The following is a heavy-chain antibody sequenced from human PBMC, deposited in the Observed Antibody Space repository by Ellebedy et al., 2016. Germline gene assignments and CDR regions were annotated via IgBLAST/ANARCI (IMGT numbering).Heavy chain of an antibody. CDR3: ARVSARANGPDY. V-gene: IGHV4-61*01. CDR2: IYYSGTT. J-gene: IGHJ4*02. D-gene: IGHD6-6*01. Sequence: GSLRLSCTVSGGSVSSGSYYWSWIRQPPGKGLEWIGYIYYSGTTNYNPSLKSRITIAVDTSQNQFSLKLSSVTAADTAVYYCARVSARANGPDYWGQGTLVTVSS. CDR1: GGSVSSGSYY.